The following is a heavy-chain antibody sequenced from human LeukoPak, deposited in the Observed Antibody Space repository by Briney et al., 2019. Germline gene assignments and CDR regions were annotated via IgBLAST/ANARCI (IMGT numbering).Heavy chain of an antibody. V-gene: IGHV1-18*01. J-gene: IGHJ4*02. Sequence: ASVKVSCKASGYTFTSYGISWMRQAPGQGLEWLGWISAYNGNTNYAQKLQGRVTMTTDTSTSTAYMELRSLRSDDTAVYYCARGDIAVAGQYYFDYWGQGTLVTVSS. D-gene: IGHD6-19*01. CDR1: GYTFTSYG. CDR3: ARGDIAVAGQYYFDY. CDR2: ISAYNGNT.